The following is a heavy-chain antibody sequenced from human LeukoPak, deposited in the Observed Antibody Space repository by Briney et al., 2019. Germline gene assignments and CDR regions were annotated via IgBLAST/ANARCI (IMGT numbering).Heavy chain of an antibody. Sequence: PSQTLSLTCTVSGGSISSGSYYWSWIRQPAGKGLEWIGRIYTSGSTNYNPSLKSRVTISVDTSKNQFSLKLSSVTAADTAVYYCARSQWGYYFDYWGQGTLVTVSS. CDR2: IYTSGST. CDR3: ARSQWGYYFDY. J-gene: IGHJ4*02. D-gene: IGHD1-26*01. CDR1: GGSISSGSYY. V-gene: IGHV4-61*02.